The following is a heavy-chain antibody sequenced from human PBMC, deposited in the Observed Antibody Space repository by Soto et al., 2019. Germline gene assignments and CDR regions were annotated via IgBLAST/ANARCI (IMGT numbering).Heavy chain of an antibody. Sequence: EVQLVESGGGLVQPGGSLRLFCAASGFSFSSYGMHWVRQAPGTGLVWVSRVDADGSGTTYAGSVKGRFSISRDNAKNTVSLQMNNLRAEDTAVYYCAGASGWKFDYWGLGVLVTVSS. CDR1: GFSFSSYG. D-gene: IGHD1-1*01. CDR3: AGASGWKFDY. V-gene: IGHV3-74*01. CDR2: VDADGSGT. J-gene: IGHJ4*02.